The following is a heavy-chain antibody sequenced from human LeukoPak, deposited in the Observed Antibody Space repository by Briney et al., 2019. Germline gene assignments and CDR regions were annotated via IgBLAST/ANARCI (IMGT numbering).Heavy chain of an antibody. CDR2: IKQDGSEK. CDR1: GGSVRSGSYY. CDR3: ATGLWTYDN. D-gene: IGHD2/OR15-2a*01. J-gene: IGHJ4*02. V-gene: IGHV3-7*03. Sequence: PSETLSLTCTVSGGSVRSGSYYWSWIRQPPGKRLEWVANIKQDGSEKHYVDSVKGRFTISRDNAKNSLYLQMNSLRAEDTAMYYCATGLWTYDNWGQGTLVTVSS.